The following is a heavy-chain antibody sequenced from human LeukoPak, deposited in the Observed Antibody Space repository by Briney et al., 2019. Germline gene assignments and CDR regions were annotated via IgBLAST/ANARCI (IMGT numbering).Heavy chain of an antibody. CDR1: GYTFTSYG. CDR3: ARLASLVAAAAHY. V-gene: IGHV1-18*01. CDR2: ISGYNGNT. Sequence: ASVKVSCKASGYTFTSYGIIWVRQAPGKGLEWVGWISGYNGNTNYAQKVQGRVTMTTDTSSSTAYMEVRSLRSDDTAVYYCARLASLVAAAAHYWGQGTLVTVSS. J-gene: IGHJ4*02. D-gene: IGHD6-13*01.